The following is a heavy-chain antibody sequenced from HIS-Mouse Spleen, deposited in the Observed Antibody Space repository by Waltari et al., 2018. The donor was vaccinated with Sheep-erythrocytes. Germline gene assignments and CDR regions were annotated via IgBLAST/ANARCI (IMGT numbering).Heavy chain of an antibody. Sequence: EVQLVESGGGWVHPGGSLRRSCAASGFTASSNYMSWVRQAPGKGLEWVSVIYSGGRTYYADSVKGRFTISRDNSKNTLYLQMNSLRAEDTAVYYCARDKDTAMVHFDYWGQGTLVTVSS. J-gene: IGHJ4*02. CDR2: IYSGGRT. V-gene: IGHV3-66*01. D-gene: IGHD5-18*01. CDR3: ARDKDTAMVHFDY. CDR1: GFTASSNY.